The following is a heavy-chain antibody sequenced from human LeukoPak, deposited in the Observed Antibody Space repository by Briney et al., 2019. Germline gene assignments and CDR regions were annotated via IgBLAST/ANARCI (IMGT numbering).Heavy chain of an antibody. CDR3: ARDSPGYSSSCNY. D-gene: IGHD6-13*01. CDR2: INPNSGGT. Sequence: GASVKVSCKASGYTFTGYYIHWVRQAPGQGLEWMGWINPNSGGTNYAQKFQGRVTMTRDTSISTAYMELNRLRSDDTAVYYCARDSPGYSSSCNYWGQGTLATVSS. CDR1: GYTFTGYY. V-gene: IGHV1-2*02. J-gene: IGHJ4*02.